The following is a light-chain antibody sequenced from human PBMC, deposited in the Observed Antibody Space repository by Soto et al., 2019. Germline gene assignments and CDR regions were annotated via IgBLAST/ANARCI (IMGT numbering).Light chain of an antibody. CDR1: QGISSY. V-gene: IGKV1-8*01. CDR2: AAS. J-gene: IGKJ5*01. Sequence: IHMTQSASSLSAAVVDGGTSTCRASQGISSYLAWYQQKPGKAPKLLIYAASTLQSGVPSRFSGSGSGTDFTLTIRCLQSEDFATYYCQQYYSYPPITFGQGTRLEIK. CDR3: QQYYSYPPIT.